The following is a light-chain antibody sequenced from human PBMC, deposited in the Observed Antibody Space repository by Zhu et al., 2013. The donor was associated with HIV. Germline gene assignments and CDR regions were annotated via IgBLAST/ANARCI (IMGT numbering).Light chain of an antibody. CDR2: DAS. Sequence: ETVMTQSPATLSVSPGGRATLSCRASQSVSSNLAWYQQKPGQAPRLLIYDASTRATGTPDRFSGSGSGTEFTLTISSLQSEDFAVYYCQQYNNWPPWTFGQGTKVEIK. CDR3: QQYNNWPPWT. CDR1: QSVSSN. J-gene: IGKJ1*01. V-gene: IGKV3-15*01.